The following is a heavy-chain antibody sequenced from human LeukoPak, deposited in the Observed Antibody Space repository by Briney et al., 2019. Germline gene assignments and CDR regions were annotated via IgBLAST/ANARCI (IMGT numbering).Heavy chain of an antibody. CDR2: INNSGST. CDR3: ARIAAAGMFGGNDY. D-gene: IGHD6-13*01. CDR1: GGSFSGYY. V-gene: IGHV4-34*01. Sequence: PSETLSLTCAVYGGSFSGYYWIWIRQPPGKGLEWIGEINNSGSTNYNPSLKSRVTISVDTSKNQFSLKLSSVTAADTAVYYCARIAAAGMFGGNDYWGQGTLVTVSS. J-gene: IGHJ4*02.